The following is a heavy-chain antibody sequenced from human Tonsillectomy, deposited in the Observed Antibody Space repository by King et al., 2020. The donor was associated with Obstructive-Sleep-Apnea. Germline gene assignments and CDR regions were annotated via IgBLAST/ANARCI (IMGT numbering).Heavy chain of an antibody. J-gene: IGHJ4*01. V-gene: IGHV3-23*04. D-gene: IGHD6-19*01. CDR1: GFTFSSYA. CDR2: ITGNGGTT. Sequence: VQLVESGGGLMQPGGSLRLSCAVSGFTFSSYAMSWVRQAPGKGLEWVSAITGNGGTTDYADYVKGRFTDSTDSSKNTRYLQMNSLRAEDTAVYYCAGGPSGWAFFDYWGQGTLVTVSS. CDR3: AGGPSGWAFFDY.